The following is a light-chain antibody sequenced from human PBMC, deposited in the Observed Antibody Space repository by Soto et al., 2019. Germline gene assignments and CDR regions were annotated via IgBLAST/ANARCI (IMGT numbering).Light chain of an antibody. CDR3: AAWDDSLNCQV. V-gene: IGLV1-44*01. Sequence: QSVLTQPHSASGTPGQRVTISCSGSSSNIGGNTVSWYQQFPGTAPKLLIYTNNQRPSGVPDRFSGSKSDTSASLAISALQSEDEAHYYCAAWDDSLNCQVFGTGTKLTVL. CDR2: TNN. J-gene: IGLJ1*01. CDR1: SSNIGGNT.